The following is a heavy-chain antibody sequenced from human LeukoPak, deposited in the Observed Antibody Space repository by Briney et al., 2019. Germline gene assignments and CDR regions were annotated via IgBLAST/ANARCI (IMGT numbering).Heavy chain of an antibody. Sequence: ASVKVSCKASGYTFTSYGISWVRQAPGQGLEWMGWISAYNGNTNYAQKLQGRVTMTTDTSTSTAYMELRSLRSDDTAVYYCARPYCSSTSCYPALMDVWGQGTTVTVSS. J-gene: IGHJ6*02. V-gene: IGHV1-18*01. D-gene: IGHD2-2*01. CDR1: GYTFTSYG. CDR3: ARPYCSSTSCYPALMDV. CDR2: ISAYNGNT.